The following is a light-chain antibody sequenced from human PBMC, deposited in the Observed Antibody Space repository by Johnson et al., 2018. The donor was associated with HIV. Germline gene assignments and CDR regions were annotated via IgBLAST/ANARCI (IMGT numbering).Light chain of an antibody. J-gene: IGLJ1*01. CDR2: DND. Sequence: QSALTQPPSVSAAPGQKVTISCSGTSSNIGNNYVSWYQHLPGTAPKVLIYDNDKRPSGIPDRFSGSKSGTSATLGITGLQTGDEADYYCGTWDSSLSAYVFGTGTKVTVL. CDR3: GTWDSSLSAYV. V-gene: IGLV1-51*01. CDR1: SSNIGNNY.